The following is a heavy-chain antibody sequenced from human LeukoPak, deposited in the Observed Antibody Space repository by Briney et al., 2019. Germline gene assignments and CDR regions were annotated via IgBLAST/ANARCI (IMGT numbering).Heavy chain of an antibody. Sequence: SETLSLTCTVSGGSVSNGNYYWSWIRQPPGKGLEWIGYLYYSGSTNYNPSLKSRVTISIDTTKNQFSLKLSSVSAADTAVYYCARDRVGGYDYAYFDLWGRGTLVTVSS. V-gene: IGHV4-61*01. J-gene: IGHJ2*01. CDR1: GGSVSNGNYY. D-gene: IGHD5-12*01. CDR2: LYYSGST. CDR3: ARDRVGGYDYAYFDL.